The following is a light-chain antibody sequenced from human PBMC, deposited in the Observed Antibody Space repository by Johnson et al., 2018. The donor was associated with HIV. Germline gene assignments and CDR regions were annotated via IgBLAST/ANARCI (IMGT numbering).Light chain of an antibody. CDR2: DNN. V-gene: IGLV1-51*01. CDR3: GTWVSSVSGFV. Sequence: QSVLTQPPSVSAAPGQKVTISCSGSSSNIGNNYVSWYQQLPGAAPKLLIYDNNKRPSGIPDRFSGSKSGTSATLGITGLQTGDEAYYYCGTWVSSVSGFVFGTGTKVTVL. J-gene: IGLJ1*01. CDR1: SSNIGNNY.